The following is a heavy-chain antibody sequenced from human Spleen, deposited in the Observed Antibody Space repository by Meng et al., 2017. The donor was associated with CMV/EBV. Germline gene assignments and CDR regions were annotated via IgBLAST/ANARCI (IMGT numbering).Heavy chain of an antibody. CDR3: ARGGGAYCDGDCNRALDY. Sequence: GGSLRLSCAASGLTVSSNYMSWVRQAPGKGLEWVSVIYSGGNTYYADSVKGRFTISRDNSKNALYLKMNSLIPEDTAVYYCARGGGAYCDGDCNRALDYWGQGTLVTVSS. CDR2: IYSGGNT. V-gene: IGHV3-66*02. J-gene: IGHJ4*02. CDR1: GLTVSSNY. D-gene: IGHD2-21*01.